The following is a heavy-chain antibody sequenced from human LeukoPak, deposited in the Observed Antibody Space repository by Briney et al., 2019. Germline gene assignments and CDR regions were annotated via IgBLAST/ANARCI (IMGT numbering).Heavy chain of an antibody. CDR2: IYYSGST. J-gene: IGHJ4*02. D-gene: IGHD6-19*01. CDR1: GGSISSSSYY. Sequence: SETLSLTCTVSGGSISSSSYYWGWIRQPPGKGLEWIGSIYYSGSTYYNPSLKSRVTISVDTSKNQFSLKLSSVTAADTAVYYCARRSSGWPPDYWSQGTLVTVSA. CDR3: ARRSSGWPPDY. V-gene: IGHV4-39*01.